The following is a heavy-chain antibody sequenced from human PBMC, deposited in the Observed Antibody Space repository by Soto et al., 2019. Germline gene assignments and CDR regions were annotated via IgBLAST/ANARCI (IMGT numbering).Heavy chain of an antibody. D-gene: IGHD3-3*01. V-gene: IGHV4-39*01. Sequence: PSETLSLTCSVSGGSFNSRSYYWGWIRQPPGKGLEWIGSIYSSGNTYYNPSLKSRVTISVDTSKNQFSLKLTSVTAADTAVYYCVRSDFWRPFDYWGQGTLVTVSS. J-gene: IGHJ4*02. CDR1: GGSFNSRSYY. CDR3: VRSDFWRPFDY. CDR2: IYSSGNT.